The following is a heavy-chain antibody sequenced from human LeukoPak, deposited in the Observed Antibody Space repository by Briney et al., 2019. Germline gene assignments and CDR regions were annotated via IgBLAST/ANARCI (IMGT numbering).Heavy chain of an antibody. Sequence: SETLSLTCTVSGGSISSSTYYWGWIRQPPGKGLECIGNIYYSGSTYYNPPLKSRVTISVDTAKNQFSLKLSSVTAADTAVYYCARDSSDYNFDFWGQGTLVTVSS. CDR2: IYYSGST. J-gene: IGHJ4*01. CDR3: ARDSSDYNFDF. CDR1: GGSISSSTYY. D-gene: IGHD3-22*01. V-gene: IGHV4-39*01.